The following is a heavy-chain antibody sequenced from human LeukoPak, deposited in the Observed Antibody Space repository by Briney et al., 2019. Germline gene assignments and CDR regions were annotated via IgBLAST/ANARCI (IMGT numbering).Heavy chain of an antibody. D-gene: IGHD2-21*02. Sequence: HPGGSLRLSCAASGFTFSTYWLNWYRQAPGKGLEWVGNINQDAGETNYVDSVRGRVTISRDNAKNSLHLQMNSLRAEDTAVYYCGTDRDNSDWQKRFDSWGQGTLVAVSS. V-gene: IGHV3-7*01. CDR1: GFTFSTYW. CDR2: INQDAGET. J-gene: IGHJ4*02. CDR3: GTDRDNSDWQKRFDS.